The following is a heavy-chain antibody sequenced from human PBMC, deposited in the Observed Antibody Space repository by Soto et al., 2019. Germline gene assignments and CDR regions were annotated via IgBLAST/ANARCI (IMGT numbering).Heavy chain of an antibody. Sequence: SETLSLTCTVSGGSISSYYWSWIRQPPGKGLEWIGYIYYSGSTNYNPSLKSRVTISVDTSKNQFSLKLSSVTAADTAVYYCARVTLYDYIWGSYRYYFDSWGQGTLVTVSS. J-gene: IGHJ4*02. CDR2: IYYSGST. CDR1: GGSISSYY. D-gene: IGHD3-16*02. V-gene: IGHV4-59*01. CDR3: ARVTLYDYIWGSYRYYFDS.